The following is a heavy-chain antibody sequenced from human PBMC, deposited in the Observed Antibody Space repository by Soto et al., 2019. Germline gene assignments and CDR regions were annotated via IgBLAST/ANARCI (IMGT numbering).Heavy chain of an antibody. D-gene: IGHD1-7*01. Sequence: GSLRLSCQASGFNFDNYGMHWVRQAPGKGLEWVAVITYDGSNKYYADSVKGRFTISRDNSKNTLSLHLNTLKPEDTAVYHCAKDRVGGTFYTPLGFWGQGTLVTVSS. J-gene: IGHJ4*02. CDR2: ITYDGSNK. V-gene: IGHV3-30*18. CDR1: GFNFDNYG. CDR3: AKDRVGGTFYTPLGF.